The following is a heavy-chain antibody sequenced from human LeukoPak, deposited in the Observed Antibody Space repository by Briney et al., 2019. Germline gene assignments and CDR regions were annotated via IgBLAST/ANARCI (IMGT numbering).Heavy chain of an antibody. D-gene: IGHD1-7*01. Sequence: GGSLRLSCAASGFTFSSYSMNWVRQAPGKGLEWVSSITSSSSYIYYADSVKGRFTISRDNAKNSLYLQMNSLGDEDTAVYYCAGGRNVGITGTTGAFDIWGQGTMVTVSS. CDR3: AGGRNVGITGTTGAFDI. J-gene: IGHJ3*02. CDR2: ITSSSSYI. V-gene: IGHV3-21*01. CDR1: GFTFSSYS.